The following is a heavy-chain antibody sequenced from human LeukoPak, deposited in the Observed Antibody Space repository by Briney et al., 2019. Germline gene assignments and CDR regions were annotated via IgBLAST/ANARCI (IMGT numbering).Heavy chain of an antibody. CDR1: GGSISSYY. J-gene: IGHJ4*02. CDR2: IYYSGST. D-gene: IGHD1-26*01. V-gene: IGHV4-59*01. CDR3: ARDGGSYFAY. Sequence: PSETLSLTCTVSGGSISSYYWSWIRQPPGKVLEWIGYIYYSGSTNYNPSLKSRVTISVDTSKNQFSLQLSSVPAADTAVYYCARDGGSYFAYCGQGALVTVSS.